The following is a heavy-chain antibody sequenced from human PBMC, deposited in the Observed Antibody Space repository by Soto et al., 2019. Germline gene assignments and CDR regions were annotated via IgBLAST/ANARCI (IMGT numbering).Heavy chain of an antibody. Sequence: QITLNESGPTVVRPTETLTLTCRFSGFSLTTSGVGVGWVRQSPGKAPEWLALIYWDDDKRYSESLKSRLTINKETSNNQVVLTVANLDPTDTATYYCAHRVLRTVFGLVTTTAIYFDFWGQGTPVAVSS. D-gene: IGHD3-3*01. CDR2: IYWDDDK. CDR3: AHRVLRTVFGLVTTTAIYFDF. V-gene: IGHV2-5*02. CDR1: GFSLTTSGVG. J-gene: IGHJ4*02.